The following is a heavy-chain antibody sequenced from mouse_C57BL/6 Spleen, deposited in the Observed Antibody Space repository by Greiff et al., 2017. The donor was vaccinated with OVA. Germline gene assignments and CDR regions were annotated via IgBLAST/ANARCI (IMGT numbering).Heavy chain of an antibody. V-gene: IGHV5-4*03. CDR2: ISDGGSYT. Sequence: EVKLMESGGGLVKPGGSLKLSCAASGFTFSSYAMSWVRQTPEKRLEWVATISDGGSYTYYPDNVKGRFTISRDNAKNNLYLQMSHLKSEDTAMYYCARQNYGNYEDWFAYWGQGTLVTVSA. CDR1: GFTFSSYA. CDR3: ARQNYGNYEDWFAY. J-gene: IGHJ3*01. D-gene: IGHD2-1*01.